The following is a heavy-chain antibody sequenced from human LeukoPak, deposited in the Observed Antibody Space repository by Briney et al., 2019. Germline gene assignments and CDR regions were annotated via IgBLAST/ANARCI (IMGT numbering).Heavy chain of an antibody. CDR3: ARDLLEVGATLGY. CDR1: GFTFSSYS. CDR2: ISSSSSTI. D-gene: IGHD1-26*01. J-gene: IGHJ4*02. V-gene: IGHV3-48*01. Sequence: GGSLRLSCAASGFTFSSYSMTWVRQAPGKGLEWVSYISSSSSTIYYADSVKGRFTISRDNAKNSLYLQMNSLRAEDTAVYYCARDLLEVGATLGYWGQGTLVTVSS.